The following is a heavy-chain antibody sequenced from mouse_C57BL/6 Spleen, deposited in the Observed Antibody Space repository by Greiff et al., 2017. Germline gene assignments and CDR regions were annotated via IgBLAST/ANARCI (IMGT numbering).Heavy chain of an antibody. CDR1: GYAFSSYW. CDR3: ARGYYYGSSGGYYAMDY. CDR2: IYPGDGDT. V-gene: IGHV1-80*01. J-gene: IGHJ4*01. Sequence: QVQLKQSGAELVKPGASVKISCKASGYAFSSYWMNWVKQRPGKGLEWIGQIYPGDGDTNYNGKFKGKATLTADKSSSTAYMQLSSLTSEDSAVYFCARGYYYGSSGGYYAMDYWGQGTSVTVSS. D-gene: IGHD1-1*01.